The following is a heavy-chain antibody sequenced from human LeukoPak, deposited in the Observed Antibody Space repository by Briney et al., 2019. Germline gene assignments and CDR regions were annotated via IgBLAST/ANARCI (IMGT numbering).Heavy chain of an antibody. D-gene: IGHD5-18*01. CDR2: ISYDGSNK. V-gene: IGHV3-30*04. CDR1: GFTFSSYA. CDR3: AASRGYSYGRFDY. Sequence: GRSLRLSCAASGFTFSSYAMHWVRQAPGKGLEWVAVISYDGSNKYYADSVKGRFTISRDNSKNTLYLQMNSLRAEDTAVYYCAASRGYSYGRFDYWGQGTLVTVSS. J-gene: IGHJ4*02.